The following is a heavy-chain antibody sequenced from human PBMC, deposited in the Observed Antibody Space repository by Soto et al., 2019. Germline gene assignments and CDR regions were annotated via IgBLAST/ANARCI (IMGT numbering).Heavy chain of an antibody. V-gene: IGHV4-59*01. CDR3: ARYYCTSTTCYYFDY. J-gene: IGHJ4*02. D-gene: IGHD2-2*01. CDR1: GGSISSYY. CDR2: IYYSGSS. Sequence: PWETLSLTCTVSGGSISSYYWSWIRQPPGKGLEWIGYIYYSGSSNYNPSLKSRVTISVDTSKNQFSLKLNSVTAADTAVYYCARYYCTSTTCYYFDYWGQGTLVTVSS.